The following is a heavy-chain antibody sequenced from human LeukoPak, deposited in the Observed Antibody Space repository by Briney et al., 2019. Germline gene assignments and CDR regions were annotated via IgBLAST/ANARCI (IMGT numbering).Heavy chain of an antibody. CDR3: ARDTAEITMIVSDVDY. J-gene: IGHJ4*02. Sequence: NPGGSLRLSCAASGFTFSSYSMNWVRQAPGKGLEWVSSISSSSSYIYYADSVKGRFTISRDNAKNSLYLQMNSLRAEDTAVYYCARDTAEITMIVSDVDYWGQGTLVTVSS. CDR2: ISSSSSYI. CDR1: GFTFSSYS. D-gene: IGHD3-22*01. V-gene: IGHV3-21*01.